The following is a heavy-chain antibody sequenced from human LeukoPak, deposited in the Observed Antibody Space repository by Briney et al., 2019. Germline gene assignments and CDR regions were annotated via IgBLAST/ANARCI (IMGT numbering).Heavy chain of an antibody. CDR1: GFTFSSYG. CDR2: ISYDGSNK. CDR3: AKGQYYYDSSGYLSY. V-gene: IGHV3-30*18. D-gene: IGHD3-22*01. Sequence: PGGSLRLSCAASGFTFSSYGMHWVRQAPGKGLEWVAVISYDGSNKYYADSVKGRFTISRDNSKNTLYLQLNSLRAEDTAVYYCAKGQYYYDSSGYLSYWGQGTLVTVSS. J-gene: IGHJ4*02.